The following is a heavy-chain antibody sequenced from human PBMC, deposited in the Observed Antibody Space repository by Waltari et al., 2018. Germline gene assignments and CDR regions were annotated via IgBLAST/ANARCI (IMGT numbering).Heavy chain of an antibody. J-gene: IGHJ3*02. CDR3: AKGKGYLAAPDAFDI. Sequence: EVQLLESGGGLVQPGGSLRLSCAASGFTFSSYAMSWVRQAPGKGLEWVSSIMVSGVSTYYADSVKCRFTISRDNSKNTLYLQMNSLRAEDTAVYYCAKGKGYLAAPDAFDIWGQGTMVTVSS. CDR2: IMVSGVST. V-gene: IGHV3-23*01. CDR1: GFTFSSYA. D-gene: IGHD6-25*01.